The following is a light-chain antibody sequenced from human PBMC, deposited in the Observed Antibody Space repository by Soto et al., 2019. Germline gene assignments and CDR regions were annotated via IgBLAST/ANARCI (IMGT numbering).Light chain of an antibody. CDR2: SNN. V-gene: IGLV1-40*01. CDR3: QYFDSSLSGWV. Sequence: QSVLTQPPSVSGAPGQRVTISCTGSSSNIGAGYDVHWYQQLPGTAPKLLIYSNNNRPSGVPDRFSGSKSGTSASLAITGRQAEDEADYYCQYFDSSLSGWVFGGGTKLTVL. CDR1: SSNIGAGYD. J-gene: IGLJ3*02.